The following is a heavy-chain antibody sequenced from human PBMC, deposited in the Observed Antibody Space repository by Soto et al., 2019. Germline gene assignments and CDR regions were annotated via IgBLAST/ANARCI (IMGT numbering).Heavy chain of an antibody. CDR1: GGSISSYY. CDR2: IYYSGST. J-gene: IGHJ3*01. D-gene: IGHD3-10*01. V-gene: IGHV4-59*01. Sequence: TSETLSLTCTVSGGSISSYYWSWIRQPPGKGLEWIGYIYYSGSTKYNPSLKSRVTISVDTSKNRFSLRLSPVTAADTAVYYCARVWGGAFDFWGQGTMVTV. CDR3: ARVWGGAFDF.